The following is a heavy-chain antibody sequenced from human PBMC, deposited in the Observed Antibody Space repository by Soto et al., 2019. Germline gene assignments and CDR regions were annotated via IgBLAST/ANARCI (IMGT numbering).Heavy chain of an antibody. D-gene: IGHD5-12*01. CDR1: GGSISSGGYS. J-gene: IGHJ4*02. Sequence: PSETLSLTCTVSGGSISSGGYSWNWIRQPPGKGLEWIGYIYHSGSTYYNPSLKCRVTISVDRSKNQFSLKLSSVTAADTAVYYCAAGGGLPRYYWGQGTLVTVSS. CDR2: IYHSGST. V-gene: IGHV4-30-2*01. CDR3: AAGGGLPRYY.